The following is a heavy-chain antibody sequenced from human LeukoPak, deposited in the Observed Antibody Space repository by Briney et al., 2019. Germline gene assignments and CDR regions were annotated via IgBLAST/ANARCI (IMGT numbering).Heavy chain of an antibody. D-gene: IGHD5-12*01. Sequence: GGSLRLSCAASGFTFSSYEMNWVRQAPGKGLEWVSYISSSGSTIYYADSVKGRFTISRDNAKNSLYLQMNSLRAEDTAVYYCATHSGYDFHYYYYYGMDVWGQGTTVTVSS. V-gene: IGHV3-48*03. CDR1: GFTFSSYE. J-gene: IGHJ6*02. CDR3: ATHSGYDFHYYYYYGMDV. CDR2: ISSSGSTI.